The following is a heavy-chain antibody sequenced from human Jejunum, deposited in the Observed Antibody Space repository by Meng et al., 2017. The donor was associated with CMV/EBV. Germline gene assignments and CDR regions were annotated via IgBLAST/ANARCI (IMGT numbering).Heavy chain of an antibody. V-gene: IGHV3-30*02. CDR2: MHFDGYNK. CDR3: AKSMSDIGYLQYCLDS. Sequence: FIFTTFLLQWVRQAPGQVLEWVASMHFDGYNKYYLDSVRGRFTISRDNSKSTLYLQMNSLRPEDTAVYFCAKSMSDIGYLQYCLDSWGQGTLVTVSS. J-gene: IGHJ4*02. CDR1: FIFTTFL. D-gene: IGHD3-22*01.